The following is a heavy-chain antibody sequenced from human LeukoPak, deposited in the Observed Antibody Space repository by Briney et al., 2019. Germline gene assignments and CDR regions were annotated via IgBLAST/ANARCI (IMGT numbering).Heavy chain of an antibody. CDR1: GFTFSSYS. CDR3: ARDRPRISYYDSSGYSFFDC. D-gene: IGHD3-22*01. J-gene: IGHJ4*02. Sequence: GSLRLSCAASGFTFSSYSMNWVRQAPGKGLEWVSSISSSSSYIYYADSVKGRFTISRDNAKNSLYLQMNSLRAEDTAVYYCARDRPRISYYDSSGYSFFDCWGQGTLVTVSS. V-gene: IGHV3-21*01. CDR2: ISSSSSYI.